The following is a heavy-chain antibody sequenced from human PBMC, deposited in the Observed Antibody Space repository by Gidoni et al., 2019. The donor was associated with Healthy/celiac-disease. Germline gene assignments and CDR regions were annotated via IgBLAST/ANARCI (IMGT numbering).Heavy chain of an antibody. D-gene: IGHD2-15*01. J-gene: IGHJ5*02. V-gene: IGHV1-46*01. CDR2: ISPTGGST. CDR1: GYTFTSYY. CDR3: ARDSVVRTVTLRFDP. Sequence: QVQLVQSGAEVKKPGASVQVVCKDSGYTFTSYYMHWVRQAPGQGLEWMGIISPTGGSTSYAQKFQARVTMTRDTSTSIVYMELSSLRSEYTAVYYCARDSVVRTVTLRFDPWGQVTLVTVSS.